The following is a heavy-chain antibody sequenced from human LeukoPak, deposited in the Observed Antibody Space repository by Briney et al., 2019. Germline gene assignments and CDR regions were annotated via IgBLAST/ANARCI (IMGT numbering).Heavy chain of an antibody. CDR3: TRHEYSSSSALFDY. CDR2: IRSKANSYAT. D-gene: IGHD6-6*01. J-gene: IGHJ4*02. V-gene: IGHV3-73*01. CDR1: GFTFSGSA. Sequence: HPGGSLKLSCAASGFTFSGSAMHWVRQASGKGLEWAGRIRSKANSYATAYAASVKGRFTISRDDSKNTAYLQMNSLKTEDTAVYYCTRHEYSSSSALFDYWGQGTLVTVSS.